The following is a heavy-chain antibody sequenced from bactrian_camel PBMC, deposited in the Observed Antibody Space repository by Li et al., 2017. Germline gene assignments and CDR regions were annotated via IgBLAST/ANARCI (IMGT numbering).Heavy chain of an antibody. CDR2: ISGRPRLT. CDR3: AAARSPLRSSTWS. CDR1: RFFAC. D-gene: IGHD6*01. Sequence: VQLVESGGGSVRAGGSLTLYCEASRFFACMGWFRQAPGKEREAVASISGRPRLTFQYYADSVKGRFTISRDNAKNTLNLQMNELKLEDTAMYYCAAARSPLRSSTWSAGPGDPGHRL. J-gene: IGHJ4*01. V-gene: IGHV3S63*01.